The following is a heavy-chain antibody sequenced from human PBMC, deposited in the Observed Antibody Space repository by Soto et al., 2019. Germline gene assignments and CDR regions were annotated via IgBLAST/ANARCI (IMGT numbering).Heavy chain of an antibody. D-gene: IGHD2-2*01. CDR1: GGSISSYY. V-gene: IGHV4-4*07. Sequence: SETLSLTCTVSGGSISSYYWSWIRQPAGKGLEWIGRIYTSGSTNYNPSLKSRVTMSVDTSKNQFSLKLSSVTAADTAVYYCARDPPSSTITYYGMDVWGQGTTVTVSS. J-gene: IGHJ6*02. CDR3: ARDPPSSTITYYGMDV. CDR2: IYTSGST.